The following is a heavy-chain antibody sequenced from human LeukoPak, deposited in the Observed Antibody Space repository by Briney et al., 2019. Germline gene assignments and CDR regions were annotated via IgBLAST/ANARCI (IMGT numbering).Heavy chain of an antibody. Sequence: GGSLRLSCAASGFTFSSYAMSWVRQAPGKGLEWISSISGSGGSTYYADSVKGRFTISRDNSKNTLYLQMNSLRAEDTAVYYCARSLENDAFDIWGQGTMVTVSS. CDR1: GFTFSSYA. CDR3: ARSLENDAFDI. CDR2: ISGSGGST. V-gene: IGHV3-23*01. D-gene: IGHD1-1*01. J-gene: IGHJ3*02.